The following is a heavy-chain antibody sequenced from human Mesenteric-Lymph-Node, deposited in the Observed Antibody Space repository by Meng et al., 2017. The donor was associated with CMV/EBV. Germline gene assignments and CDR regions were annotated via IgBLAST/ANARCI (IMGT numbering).Heavy chain of an antibody. CDR2: INYSGSI. D-gene: IGHD3-16*01. CDR3: ATGMGDGVFSNH. J-gene: IGHJ5*02. CDR1: GCISNTCY. Sequence: PSVKLSLTSVVCGCISNTCYWCWLRPSPGKGLEWLGNINYSGSINYNPSLESRVSISIDTSKNPFFVRLSSVIDENTAIYYCATGMGDGVFSNHWGQGTLVTVSS. V-gene: IGHV4-34*01.